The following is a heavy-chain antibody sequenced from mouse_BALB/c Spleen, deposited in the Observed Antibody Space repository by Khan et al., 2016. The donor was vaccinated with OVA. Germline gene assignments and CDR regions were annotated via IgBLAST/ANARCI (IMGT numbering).Heavy chain of an antibody. CDR2: IDPFNGGN. D-gene: IGHD1-2*01. CDR3: ARWTLDY. J-gene: IGHJ3*01. CDR1: GYSFTTYY. Sequence: VQLQQSGPELMKPGASVKISCKASGYSFTTYYMHWVKQSHGKSLEWIGYIDPFNGGNDYNQKFKGKATLTVDKSSSTAYMHPSSLTSEDSAVYYCARWTLDYWGQGTLVTVSA. V-gene: IGHV1-34*01.